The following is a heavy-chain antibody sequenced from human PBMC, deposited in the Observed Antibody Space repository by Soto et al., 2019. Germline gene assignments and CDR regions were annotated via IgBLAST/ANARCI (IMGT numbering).Heavy chain of an antibody. D-gene: IGHD5-18*01. CDR2: ISYDGGLQ. CDR3: VSDRGYGHASVPYS. CDR1: GFTFSSYG. V-gene: IGHV3-30*03. J-gene: IGHJ4*02. Sequence: QAQLVESGGGVVQPGRSLRLSCAASGFTFSSYGMHWVRQAPGTGLEWVAVISYDGGLQHYADSVKGRFTTSRNNSKNMVLLQMNSRRAEDTSVYYGVSDRGYGHASVPYSWGQGTLFSVPS.